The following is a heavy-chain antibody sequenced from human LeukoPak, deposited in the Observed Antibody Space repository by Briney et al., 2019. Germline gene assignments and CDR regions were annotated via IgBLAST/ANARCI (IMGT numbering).Heavy chain of an antibody. D-gene: IGHD3-22*01. CDR3: ARLPLETRFYYYDSSGYKGWAFDI. CDR2: IYTSGST. V-gene: IGHV4-61*02. J-gene: IGHJ3*02. Sequence: SQTLSLTCTVSGGSISSGSYYWSWIRQPAGKGLEWIGRIYTSGSTNYNPSLKSRVTISVDTSKNQFSLKLSSVTAADTAVYYCARLPLETRFYYYDSSGYKGWAFDIWGQGTMVTVSS. CDR1: GGSISSGSYY.